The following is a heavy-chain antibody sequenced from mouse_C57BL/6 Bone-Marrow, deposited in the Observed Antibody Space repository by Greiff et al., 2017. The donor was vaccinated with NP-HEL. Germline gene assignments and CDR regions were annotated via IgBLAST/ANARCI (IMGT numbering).Heavy chain of an antibody. V-gene: IGHV14-4*01. J-gene: IGHJ3*01. CDR2: IDPENGDT. CDR1: GFNIKDDY. D-gene: IGHD2-4*01. Sequence: VQLQQSGAELVRPGASVKLSCTASGFNIKDDYMHWVKQRPEQGLEWIGWIDPENGDTEYASKFQGKATITADTSSNTAYLQLSSLTSEDTAVYYCTPLDDYVWFDYGGQGTRVTVSA. CDR3: TPLDDYVWFDY.